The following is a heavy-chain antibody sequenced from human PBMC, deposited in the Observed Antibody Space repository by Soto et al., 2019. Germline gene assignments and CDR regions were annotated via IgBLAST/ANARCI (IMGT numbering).Heavy chain of an antibody. Sequence: PGGSLRLSCVAPGFTFSNDWVSWGRPAPGKGLEWVATIKQDGSEKYYVDYVKGRFTVSRDNTKNSLFLQMNSLRAEDTAVYYCARGDYFDRRFDFWGQGALVTSPQ. D-gene: IGHD3-9*01. J-gene: IGHJ4*02. V-gene: IGHV3-7*03. CDR2: IKQDGSEK. CDR3: ARGDYFDRRFDF. CDR1: GFTFSNDW.